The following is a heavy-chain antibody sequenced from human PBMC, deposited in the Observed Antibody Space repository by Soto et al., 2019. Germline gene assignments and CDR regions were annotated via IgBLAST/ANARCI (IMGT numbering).Heavy chain of an antibody. D-gene: IGHD4-17*01. CDR2: ISPYNVNT. CDR1: GYTFTSYG. J-gene: IGHJ6*03. V-gene: IGHV1-18*01. CDR3: ARVGLLYHYGDYEGPYYFLDV. Sequence: QVQLVQSGAEVKKPGASVKVSCKASGYTFTSYGIRWVRQAPGQGLEWMSWISPYNVNTNYVQQLQARVTMTTHRSTSTAYMELGRLRSDETAFYYCARVGLLYHYGDYEGPYYFLDVWGQGTTGTVSS.